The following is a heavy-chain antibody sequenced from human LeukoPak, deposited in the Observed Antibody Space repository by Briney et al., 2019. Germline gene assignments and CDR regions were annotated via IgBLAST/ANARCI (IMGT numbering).Heavy chain of an antibody. Sequence: PSETLSLTCTVSGGSISSSSYYWGWIRQPPGKGLEWIGSIYYSGSTYYNPSLKSRVTISVDTSKDQFSLKLSSVTAADTAVYYCASYGDYFPGIDYWGQGTLVTVSS. J-gene: IGHJ4*02. V-gene: IGHV4-39*07. CDR2: IYYSGST. CDR1: GGSISSSSYY. D-gene: IGHD4-17*01. CDR3: ASYGDYFPGIDY.